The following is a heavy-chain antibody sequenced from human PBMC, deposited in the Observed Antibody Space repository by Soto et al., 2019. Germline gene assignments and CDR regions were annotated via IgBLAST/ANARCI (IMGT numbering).Heavy chain of an antibody. CDR1: GFTFGYYA. CDR3: TRKRAVADDY. J-gene: IGHJ4*02. Sequence: TGGSLRLSCTASGFTFGYYAMSWVRQAPGKGLEWVGFIRSKAYGGTTEYAASVKGRFTISRDDSKSIAYLQMNSLKTEDTAVYYCTRKRAVADDYWGQGALVTVSS. D-gene: IGHD6-19*01. V-gene: IGHV3-49*04. CDR2: IRSKAYGGTT.